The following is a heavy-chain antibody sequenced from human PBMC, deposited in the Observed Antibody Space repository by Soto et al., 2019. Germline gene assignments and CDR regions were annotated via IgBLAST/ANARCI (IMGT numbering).Heavy chain of an antibody. CDR2: IIPIFGTA. CDR1: GGTFSSYA. Sequence: ASVKVSCKASGGTFSSYAISWVRQAPGQGLEWMGGIIPIFGTANYAQKFQGRVTITADESTSTAYMELSSLRSEDTAVYYCARLYYDFWSGYRDRDDYYYYGMDVWGQGTTVTVSS. V-gene: IGHV1-69*13. D-gene: IGHD3-3*01. CDR3: ARLYYDFWSGYRDRDDYYYYGMDV. J-gene: IGHJ6*02.